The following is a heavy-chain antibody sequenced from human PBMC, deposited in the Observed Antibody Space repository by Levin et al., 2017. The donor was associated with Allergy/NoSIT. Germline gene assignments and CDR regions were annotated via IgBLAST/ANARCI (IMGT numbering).Heavy chain of an antibody. J-gene: IGHJ3*02. V-gene: IGHV4-59*01. CDR1: GGPITSYY. CDR3: SRVSGSDAFDI. CDR2: IYHTGTT. D-gene: IGHD3-22*01. Sequence: SETLSLTCTVSGGPITSYYWSWIRQPPGKGLEWIGYIYHTGTTNNNPSLWSRVTVSLDTSKNQFSLKLRSVTAADTAVYFCSRVSGSDAFDIWGQGIWVTVSS.